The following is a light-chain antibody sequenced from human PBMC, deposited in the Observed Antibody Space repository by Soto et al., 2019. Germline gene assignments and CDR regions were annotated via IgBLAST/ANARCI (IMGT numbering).Light chain of an antibody. J-gene: IGLJ1*01. CDR1: SSDVGSYNL. CDR2: EGS. Sequence: QSALTQPASVSGSPGQSITISCTGTSSDVGSYNLVSWYQQHPGKAPKLMIYEGSKRPAGVSNRFSGSKSGNTASLTIAGLQAEYEADYYFCSYAGSSTSVFGTGTKVTVL. CDR3: CSYAGSSTSV. V-gene: IGLV2-23*01.